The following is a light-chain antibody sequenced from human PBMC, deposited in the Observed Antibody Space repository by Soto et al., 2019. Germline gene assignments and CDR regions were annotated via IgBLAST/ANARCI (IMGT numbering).Light chain of an antibody. CDR1: QSVSSKY. Sequence: DIVLTQSPGTLSLSPGERATLSCRASQSVSSKYLAWYQQKPGQPPRVLTYGTSIRATGIPERFSGGGSGTDFTLTLTRLESEDFAVYYCQQYGSSLFTFGPGTKVDFK. J-gene: IGKJ3*01. CDR2: GTS. V-gene: IGKV3-20*01. CDR3: QQYGSSLFT.